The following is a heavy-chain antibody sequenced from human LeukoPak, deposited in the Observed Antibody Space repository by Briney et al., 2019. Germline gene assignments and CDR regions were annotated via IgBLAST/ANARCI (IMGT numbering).Heavy chain of an antibody. D-gene: IGHD3-3*01. CDR1: GYTFTSYG. V-gene: IGHV1-18*01. CDR3: ASDRESYYDFWSGPFDP. CDR2: ISAYNGNT. J-gene: IGHJ5*02. Sequence: ASVKVSCKASGYTFTSYGISWVRQAPGQGLEWMGWISAYNGNTNYAQKLQGRVTMTTDTSTSTAYMELRSLRSDDTAVYYCASDRESYYDFWSGPFDPWGQGTLVTVSS.